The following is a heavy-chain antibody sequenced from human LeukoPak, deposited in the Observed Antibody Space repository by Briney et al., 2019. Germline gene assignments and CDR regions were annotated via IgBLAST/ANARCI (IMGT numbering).Heavy chain of an antibody. CDR2: ISGSGGST. D-gene: IGHD4-17*01. CDR3: AKGGYGDDGHYYYYMDV. J-gene: IGHJ6*03. V-gene: IGHV3-23*01. CDR1: GFTFSSYA. Sequence: GGSLRLSCAASGFTFSSYAMSWVRQAPGKGLEWVSAISGSGGSTYYPDSMKGRFTISRDNSKNTLYLQMNSLRAEDTAVYYCAKGGYGDDGHYYYYMDVWGKGTTVTVSS.